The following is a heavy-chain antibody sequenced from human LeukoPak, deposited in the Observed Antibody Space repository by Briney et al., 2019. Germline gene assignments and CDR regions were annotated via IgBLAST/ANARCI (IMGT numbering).Heavy chain of an antibody. D-gene: IGHD3-3*01. CDR1: GGSVSSGSYY. Sequence: SETLSLTCTVSGGSVSSGSYYWSWIRQPPGKGLEWIGYIYYSGSTNYNPSPKSRVTISVDTSKNQFSLKLSSVTAADTAVYYCARGGIFGVVIVQPYFDYWGQGTLVTVSS. CDR2: IYYSGST. J-gene: IGHJ4*02. V-gene: IGHV4-61*01. CDR3: ARGGIFGVVIVQPYFDY.